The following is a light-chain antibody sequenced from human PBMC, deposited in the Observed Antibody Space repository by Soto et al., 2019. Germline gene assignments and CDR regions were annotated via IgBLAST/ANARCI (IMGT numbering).Light chain of an antibody. Sequence: QSVLTQPPSVSGAPGQRVTISCTGSSSNIGAGFDVHWYQHLPGRAPKLLINGDDNRPSGVPDRFSGSRSGTSASLAITGLQPEDEADYYCQSYDTSLSGAWVFGGGTKLTVL. V-gene: IGLV1-40*01. J-gene: IGLJ3*02. CDR3: QSYDTSLSGAWV. CDR1: SSNIGAGFD. CDR2: GDD.